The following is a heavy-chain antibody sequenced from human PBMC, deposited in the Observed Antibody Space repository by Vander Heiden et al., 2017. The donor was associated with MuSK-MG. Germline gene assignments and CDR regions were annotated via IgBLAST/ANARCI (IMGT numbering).Heavy chain of an antibody. CDR2: IHYSGSA. CDR1: GGSISNDNYL. D-gene: IGHD2-2*01. Sequence: VQLQESGPGLVKPSQTLSLTCTVSGGSISNDNYLWSWLRQSPGKGLEWIGYIHYSGSAFYNPTLQSRLTLSVETSKNQFSLKLSSVTAADAAVYYCAREVKSPVDSDAFDIWGQGTMVTVSS. CDR3: AREVKSPVDSDAFDI. J-gene: IGHJ3*02. V-gene: IGHV4-30-4*01.